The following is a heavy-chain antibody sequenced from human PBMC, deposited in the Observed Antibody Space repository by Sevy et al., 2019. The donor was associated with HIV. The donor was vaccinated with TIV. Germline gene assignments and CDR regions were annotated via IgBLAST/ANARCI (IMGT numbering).Heavy chain of an antibody. J-gene: IGHJ6*02. CDR2: ISWDGGST. D-gene: IGHD2-21*02. Sequence: GGSLRLSCAASGFTFDDYTMHWVRQAPGKGLEWVSLISWDGGSTYYADSVKGRFTISRDNSKNSLYLRMNSLRTEDTALYYCAKGYCGGDCLKDYYYYGMDVWGQGTTVTVSS. V-gene: IGHV3-43*01. CDR1: GFTFDDYT. CDR3: AKGYCGGDCLKDYYYYGMDV.